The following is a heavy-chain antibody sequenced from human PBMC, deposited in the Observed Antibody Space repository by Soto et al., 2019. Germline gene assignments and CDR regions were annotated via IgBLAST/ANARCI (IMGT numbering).Heavy chain of an antibody. V-gene: IGHV4-39*01. Sequence: QLQLQESGPGLVKTSETLSLTCTVSGGSISSSSYYWGWIRQPPGKGLEWIGSIYYSGSTYYNPSLKSRLTISVDTSNSQFSPKLRSVTAAGTAVYYCASPGGEWLSDFDYWGQGTLVTVSS. J-gene: IGHJ4*02. CDR2: IYYSGST. D-gene: IGHD3-3*01. CDR3: ASPGGEWLSDFDY. CDR1: GGSISSSSYY.